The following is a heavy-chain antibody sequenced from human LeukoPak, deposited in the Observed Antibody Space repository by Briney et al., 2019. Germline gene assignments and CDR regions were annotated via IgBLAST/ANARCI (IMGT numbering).Heavy chain of an antibody. J-gene: IGHJ3*02. CDR2: IYYRGST. V-gene: IGHV4-59*01. CDR1: IDSITNYY. CDR3: ARDNIVGATYPHDAFDI. D-gene: IGHD1-26*01. Sequence: SETLSLTCSVPIDSITNYYWSWIRQPPGKGLEWIGYIYYRGSTNYNPSLKSRVTISVDTSKNQFSLKLSSVTAADTAVYYCARDNIVGATYPHDAFDIWGQGTMVTVSS.